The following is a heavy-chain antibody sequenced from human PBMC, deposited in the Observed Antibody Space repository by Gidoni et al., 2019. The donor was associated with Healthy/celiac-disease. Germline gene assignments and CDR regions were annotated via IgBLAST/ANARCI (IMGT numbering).Heavy chain of an antibody. D-gene: IGHD2-2*01. CDR3: ARGRGRYCSSTSCYPTVTTLDY. CDR2: INHSGST. CDR1: GGSFSGYY. J-gene: IGHJ4*02. Sequence: QVQLQQWGAGLLKPSETLSLTCAVYGGSFSGYYWSWIRQPPGKGLEWIGEINHSGSTNYNPSLKSRVTISVDTSKNQFSLKLSSVTAADTAVYYCARGRGRYCSSTSCYPTVTTLDYWGQGTLVTVSS. V-gene: IGHV4-34*01.